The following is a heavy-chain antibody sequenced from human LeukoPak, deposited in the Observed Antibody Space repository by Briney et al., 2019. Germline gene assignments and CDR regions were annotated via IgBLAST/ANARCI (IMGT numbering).Heavy chain of an antibody. J-gene: IGHJ6*03. V-gene: IGHV3-53*01. Sequence: GGSLRLSCAASGFTVSINYMSWVRQAPGKGLEWVSVIYSGGSTYYADSVKGRFTISRDNSKNTLYLQMNSLRAEHTAVYYCARLSYYYYTDVWGKGTTVTVSS. CDR1: GFTVSINY. CDR2: IYSGGST. CDR3: ARLSYYYYTDV.